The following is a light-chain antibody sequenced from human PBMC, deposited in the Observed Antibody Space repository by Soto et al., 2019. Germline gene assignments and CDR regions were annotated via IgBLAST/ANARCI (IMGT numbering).Light chain of an antibody. V-gene: IGLV2-11*01. J-gene: IGLJ3*02. CDR2: DVT. CDR3: CTYAGSFHQ. CDR1: NSDVGNYNF. Sequence: ALTQPRSVSGSPGQAVTISCTGTNSDVGNYNFVSWYQHHPGKAPKLMIYDVTKRPSGVPDRFSGSKSGNTASLTISGLQAEDEADYYCCTYAGSFHQFGGGTKLTVL.